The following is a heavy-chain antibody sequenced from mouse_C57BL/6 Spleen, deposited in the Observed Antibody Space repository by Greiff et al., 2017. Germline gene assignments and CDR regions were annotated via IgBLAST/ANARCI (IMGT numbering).Heavy chain of an antibody. CDR1: GYTFTSYW. CDR3: AREGTTVVEPFYAMDY. CDR2: INPSNGGT. J-gene: IGHJ4*01. D-gene: IGHD1-1*01. Sequence: QVQLQQPGTELVKPGASVKLSCKASGYTFTSYWMHWVKQRPGQGLEWIGNINPSNGGTNYNEKFKSKATLTVDKSSSTAYMQLSSLTSEDSAVYYCAREGTTVVEPFYAMDYWGQGTSVTVSS. V-gene: IGHV1-53*01.